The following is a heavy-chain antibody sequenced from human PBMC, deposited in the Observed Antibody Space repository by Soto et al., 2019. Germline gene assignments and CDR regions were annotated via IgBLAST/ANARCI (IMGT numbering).Heavy chain of an antibody. D-gene: IGHD1-26*01. Sequence: SVKVSCKASGDTFSRYAISWVRQAPGQGLEWMGGIIPIFGTASYTQKFQGRVTIPADESTRTAYMELTSLRSEDTAVYYCASGWGEVGVPTPHAYWGQGTPVTVSS. V-gene: IGHV1-69*13. CDR1: GDTFSRYA. J-gene: IGHJ4*02. CDR2: IIPIFGTA. CDR3: ASGWGEVGVPTPHAY.